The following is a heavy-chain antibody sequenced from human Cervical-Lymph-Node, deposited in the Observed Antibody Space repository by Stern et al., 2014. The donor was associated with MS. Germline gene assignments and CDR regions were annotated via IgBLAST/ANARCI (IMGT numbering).Heavy chain of an antibody. Sequence: QEQLVQSGAEVKKPGASVKVSCKASGYSFTAYYMHWVRQAPGQGLEWMGWIDPNSGGTKSAQNFQGRVTMTRDTSISTFYMELSGLTSDDTAVFYCARERHSMDVWGQGTTVTVSS. CDR2: IDPNSGGT. CDR1: GYSFTAYY. V-gene: IGHV1-2*02. J-gene: IGHJ6*02. CDR3: ARERHSMDV.